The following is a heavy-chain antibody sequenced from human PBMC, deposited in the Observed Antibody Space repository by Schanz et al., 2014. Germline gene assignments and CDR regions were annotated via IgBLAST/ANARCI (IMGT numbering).Heavy chain of an antibody. D-gene: IGHD2-15*01. J-gene: IGHJ4*02. CDR1: GITFSGYS. V-gene: IGHV3-48*01. Sequence: EVQLVESGGGLAQPGGSLRLSCAASGITFSGYSMNWVRQAPGKGLEWVSFISSSGTSIYYADSVKGRFTISRDNSRNTVYLQMSSLRAEDTAVYYCVKDDRGDVVVVAANYWGQGAQVIVSS. CDR2: ISSSGTSI. CDR3: VKDDRGDVVVVAANY.